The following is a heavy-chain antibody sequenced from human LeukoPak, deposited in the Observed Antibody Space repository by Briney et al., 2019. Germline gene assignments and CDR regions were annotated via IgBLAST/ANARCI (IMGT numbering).Heavy chain of an antibody. CDR2: IRSKANSYAT. J-gene: IGHJ4*02. V-gene: IGHV3-73*01. Sequence: GGSLRLSCAASGFTFSGSGMHWVRQASGKGLEGVGRIRSKANSYATEYAASVKGRFTISRDDSKNTAYLQMNSLKIEDTAVYYCTGGYSGYDSIYLGYWGQGTLVTVSS. CDR3: TGGYSGYDSIYLGY. CDR1: GFTFSGSG. D-gene: IGHD5-12*01.